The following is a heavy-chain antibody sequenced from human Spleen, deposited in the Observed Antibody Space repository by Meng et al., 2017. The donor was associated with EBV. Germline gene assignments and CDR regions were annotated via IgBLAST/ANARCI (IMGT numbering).Heavy chain of an antibody. CDR3: ARDSTENLDY. CDR2: INTNTGHP. Sequence: QWQLRQPGPELKKPGASMKVSCKASGYRFTNYAMTWVRQAPGQGLEWMGWINTNTGHPTYAQDFTGRFVFSLDTSVRTTYLQISNLKAEDTAVYYCARDSTENLDYWGQGTLVTVSS. D-gene: IGHD4-17*01. CDR1: GYRFTNYA. J-gene: IGHJ4*02. V-gene: IGHV7-4-1*02.